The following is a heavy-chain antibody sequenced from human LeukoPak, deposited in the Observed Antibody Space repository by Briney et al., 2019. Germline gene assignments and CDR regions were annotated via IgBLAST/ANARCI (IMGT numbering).Heavy chain of an antibody. V-gene: IGHV3-7*01. Sequence: PGGSLGLSAAASGFTFSSYWMSWVCQAPGKGLEWVANIKQDGSEKYYVDSVKGRFTISRDNAKNSLYLQMNSLRAEDTAVYYCAREEGARAFDIWGQGTMVTVSS. J-gene: IGHJ3*02. D-gene: IGHD1-26*01. CDR3: AREEGARAFDI. CDR1: GFTFSSYW. CDR2: IKQDGSEK.